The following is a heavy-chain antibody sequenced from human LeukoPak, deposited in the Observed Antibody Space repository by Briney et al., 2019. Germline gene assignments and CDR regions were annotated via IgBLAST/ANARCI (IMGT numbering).Heavy chain of an antibody. Sequence: ASVKVSCKASGYTFTGYYMHWVRQAPGQGLEWMGWINPNSGGTNYAQKFQGRVTMTRDTSISTAYMELSRLRSDDTAVYYFARTAPIAAAGTGWFDPWGQGTLVTVSS. CDR1: GYTFTGYY. CDR3: ARTAPIAAAGTGWFDP. D-gene: IGHD6-13*01. CDR2: INPNSGGT. J-gene: IGHJ5*02. V-gene: IGHV1-2*02.